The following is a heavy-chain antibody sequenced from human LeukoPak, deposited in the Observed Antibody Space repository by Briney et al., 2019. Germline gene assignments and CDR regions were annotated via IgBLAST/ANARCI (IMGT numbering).Heavy chain of an antibody. V-gene: IGHV1-8*01. Sequence: AAVTVWCTASGYIFTSYDINWVRQATGHGLEWMGWMNPNSGNTGYAQKFQGRVTMTRNTSISTAYMELSSLRSEDTAVYYCARGRGSSSHSWGQGTLVTVSS. CDR1: GYIFTSYD. CDR3: ARGRGSSSHS. J-gene: IGHJ4*02. CDR2: MNPNSGNT. D-gene: IGHD1-26*01.